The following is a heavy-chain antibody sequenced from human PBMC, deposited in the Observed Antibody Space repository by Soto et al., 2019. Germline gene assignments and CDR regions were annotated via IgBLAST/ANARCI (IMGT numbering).Heavy chain of an antibody. CDR3: ARAKFHFESGGSSFTTHLDH. J-gene: IGHJ4*02. D-gene: IGHD2-15*01. CDR1: GDTFSSYG. Sequence: QVQLVQSGAEVKKPGSSVKVSCSASGDTFSSYGISWVRQAPGQGLEWLGGIIPVFAITKYAQKFQGRITFPSDSSSSTTYMGRSSLSSEDTAVYHCARAKFHFESGGSSFTTHLDHWGQGTPVTVSS. CDR2: IIPVFAIT. V-gene: IGHV1-69*17.